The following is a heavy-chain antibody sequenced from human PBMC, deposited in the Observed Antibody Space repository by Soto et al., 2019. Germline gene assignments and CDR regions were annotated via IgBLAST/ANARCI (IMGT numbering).Heavy chain of an antibody. D-gene: IGHD6-13*01. CDR1: EFTFSSNA. Sequence: GGSLRLSCAASEFTFSSNAMHWVRQAPGKGLEWVSGITGSGSTTFYADSVKGRFTISRDNSKNTLYLHMSSMRAEDTAIYYCAKDFTAYLSSWFHLWGQGTLVTVSS. CDR3: AKDFTAYLSSWFHL. J-gene: IGHJ5*02. CDR2: ITGSGSTT. V-gene: IGHV3-23*01.